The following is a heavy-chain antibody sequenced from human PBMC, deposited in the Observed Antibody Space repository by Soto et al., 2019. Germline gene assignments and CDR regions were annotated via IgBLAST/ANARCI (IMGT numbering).Heavy chain of an antibody. Sequence: SETLSLTCTVSGGAISGYYWTWIRQSAGKGLEYIGRIHSSESTNFSPALKSRGAMSVETAQNQFSLTLTSLTAADTAVYFCARIQHSAGSYRWFDPWGQGTQVTVSS. J-gene: IGHJ5*02. CDR2: IHSSEST. CDR1: GGAISGYY. V-gene: IGHV4-4*07. D-gene: IGHD6-19*01. CDR3: ARIQHSAGSYRWFDP.